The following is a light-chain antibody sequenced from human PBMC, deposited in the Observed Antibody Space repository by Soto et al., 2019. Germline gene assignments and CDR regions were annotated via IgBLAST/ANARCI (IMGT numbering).Light chain of an antibody. CDR2: DVS. Sequence: QSALTQSASVSGSPGQSITISCTGTSSDVGAYNYVSWYQQHPGNAPKLMIYDVSNRPSGVSNRFSGSKSGNTASLTISGLQAEDEAAYYCSSYTRSSPLVFGGGTKVTVL. CDR1: SSDVGAYNY. CDR3: SSYTRSSPLV. J-gene: IGLJ2*01. V-gene: IGLV2-14*03.